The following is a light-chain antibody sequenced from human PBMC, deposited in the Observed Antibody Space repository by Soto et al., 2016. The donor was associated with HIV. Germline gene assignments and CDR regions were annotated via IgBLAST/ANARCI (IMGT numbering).Light chain of an antibody. CDR1: NIGTKS. J-gene: IGLJ1*01. V-gene: IGLV3-21*03. CDR3: QVSEA. Sequence: SYELTQPPSVSVAPGKTARITCGGNNIGTKSVHWYQQKPGQAPVLVVYDDRDRPSGIPERFSGSNSGNTATLTITRVEAGDEADYYCQVSEAFGTGTKVTVL. CDR2: DDR.